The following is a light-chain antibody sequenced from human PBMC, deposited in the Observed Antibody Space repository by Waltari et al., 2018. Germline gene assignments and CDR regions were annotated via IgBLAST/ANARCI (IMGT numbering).Light chain of an antibody. CDR3: QHYVRLPVT. CDR1: ESIGRAL. J-gene: IGKJ1*01. CDR2: GAS. V-gene: IGKV3-20*01. Sequence: EVVLTQSPGTLSLSPGERATLSCRASESIGRALAWYQQKPGQAPRLLIYGASTRATGIPDRFSGSGSGTDFSLTISRLEPEVFEVYYCQHYVRLPVTFGQGTRVEI.